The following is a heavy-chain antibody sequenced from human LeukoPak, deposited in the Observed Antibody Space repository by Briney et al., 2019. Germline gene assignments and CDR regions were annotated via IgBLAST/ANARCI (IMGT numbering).Heavy chain of an antibody. V-gene: IGHV1-2*02. D-gene: IGHD5-12*01. CDR1: GYTFTGYY. J-gene: IGHJ4*02. CDR2: INPNSGDT. Sequence: ASVKVSCKASGYTFTGYYMHWVRQAPGQGLVWMGWINPNSGDTDYAQKFQGRVTMTRDTSISTAYVELSRLISADTAVYYCARVVGVWGSGYNHVGSYYFDYWGQGTLVTVSS. CDR3: ARVVGVWGSGYNHVGSYYFDY.